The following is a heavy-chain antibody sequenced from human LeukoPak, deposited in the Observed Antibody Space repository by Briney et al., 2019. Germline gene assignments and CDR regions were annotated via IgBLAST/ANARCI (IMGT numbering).Heavy chain of an antibody. Sequence: GGSLRVSCAASGFTFSSYAMTWVRQAPGKGLEWVSTISGSGDSTYYADSVKGRFTISTDNSKNTLYLQVNSLRADDTAVYYCAKDKRVGATPFDYWGQGTLVTVSS. CDR3: AKDKRVGATPFDY. CDR1: GFTFSSYA. CDR2: ISGSGDST. D-gene: IGHD1-26*01. V-gene: IGHV3-23*01. J-gene: IGHJ4*02.